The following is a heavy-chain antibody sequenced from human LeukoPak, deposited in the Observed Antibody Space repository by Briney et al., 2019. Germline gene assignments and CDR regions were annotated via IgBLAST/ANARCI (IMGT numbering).Heavy chain of an antibody. Sequence: SETLSLTCTVSGGSISSYYWSWIRQPPGKGLEWIGYIYYSGSTNYNPSLKSRVTISVDTSKNQFSLKLSSVTAADTAVYYCARRVRTVPAAIRHYYGMDVWGQGTTVTVSS. D-gene: IGHD2-2*01. J-gene: IGHJ6*02. CDR2: IYYSGST. V-gene: IGHV4-59*12. CDR3: ARRVRTVPAAIRHYYGMDV. CDR1: GGSISSYY.